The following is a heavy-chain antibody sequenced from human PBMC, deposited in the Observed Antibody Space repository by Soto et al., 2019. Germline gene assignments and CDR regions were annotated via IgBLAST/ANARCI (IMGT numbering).Heavy chain of an antibody. CDR3: ARPAYSSGWYSHFDY. J-gene: IGHJ4*02. V-gene: IGHV3-30-3*01. CDR2: ISYDGSNK. CDR1: GFTFSNYA. D-gene: IGHD6-19*01. Sequence: PGGSLRLSCAASGFTFSNYAMHWVRQAPGKGLEWVAVISYDGSNKYYADSVKGRFTISRDNSKNTLYLQMNSLRAEDTAVYYCARPAYSSGWYSHFDYWGQGTLVTVSS.